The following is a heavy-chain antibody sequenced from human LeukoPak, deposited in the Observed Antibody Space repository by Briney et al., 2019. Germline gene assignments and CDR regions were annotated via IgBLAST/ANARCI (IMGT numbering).Heavy chain of an antibody. V-gene: IGHV1-69*13. CDR2: IIPIFGTA. J-gene: IGHJ5*02. Sequence: ASVKVSCKASGGTFSSYAISWVRQAPGQGLEWMGGIIPIFGTANYAQKFQGRVTITADESTSTAYMELSSLRSEDTAVYYCARDWGTAMVTDWFDPWGQGTLVTVSS. CDR1: GGTFSSYA. CDR3: ARDWGTAMVTDWFDP. D-gene: IGHD5-18*01.